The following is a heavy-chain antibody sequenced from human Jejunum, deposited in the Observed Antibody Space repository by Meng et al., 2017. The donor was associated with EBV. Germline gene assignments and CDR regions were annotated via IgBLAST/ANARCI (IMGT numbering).Heavy chain of an antibody. V-gene: IGHV1-8*01. J-gene: IGHJ5*02. CDR2: MNPSNGKT. D-gene: IGHD3-3*01. CDR3: ARGAQPIDL. Sequence: QAQLVESGAEVKKPGASVKVSCKASGFTFTNYDINWVRQASGQGLEWMGWMNPSNGKTGYAQKFQGRVTMTRDASTSTAYMELSSLRSDDTAVYFCARGAQPIDLWGQGTLVTVSS. CDR1: GFTFTNYD.